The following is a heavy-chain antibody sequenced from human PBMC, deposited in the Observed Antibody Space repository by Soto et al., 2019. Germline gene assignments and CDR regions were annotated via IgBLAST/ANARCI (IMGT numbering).Heavy chain of an antibody. Sequence: SETLSLTCTVSGGSISSGDYYWSWIRQPPGKGLEWIGYIYYSGSTYYNPSLKSRVTISVDTSKNQFSLKLSSVTAADTAVYYCDRTSGDYDSDDYWGQGTLVTVSS. D-gene: IGHD4-17*01. CDR3: DRTSGDYDSDDY. CDR2: IYYSGST. V-gene: IGHV4-30-4*01. CDR1: GGSISSGDYY. J-gene: IGHJ4*02.